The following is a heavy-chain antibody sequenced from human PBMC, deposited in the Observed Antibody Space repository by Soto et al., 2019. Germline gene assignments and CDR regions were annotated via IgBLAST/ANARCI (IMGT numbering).Heavy chain of an antibody. CDR1: GGSVSSGSYY. V-gene: IGHV4-61*01. Sequence: QVQLQESGPGLVKPSETLSLTCTVSGGSVSSGSYYWSWIRQPPGKGLEWIGYIYYSGSTNYNPSLKSRVTISVDTSKNQFSLKLSSVTAADTAVYYCARVTRARIAVAGRAFDIWGQGTMVTVSS. CDR2: IYYSGST. D-gene: IGHD6-19*01. J-gene: IGHJ3*02. CDR3: ARVTRARIAVAGRAFDI.